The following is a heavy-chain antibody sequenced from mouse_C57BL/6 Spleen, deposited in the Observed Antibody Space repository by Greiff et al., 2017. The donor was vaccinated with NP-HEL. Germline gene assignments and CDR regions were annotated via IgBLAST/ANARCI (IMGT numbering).Heavy chain of an antibody. D-gene: IGHD4-1*01. CDR3: AGGTGEGAMDY. CDR2: ISDGGSYT. CDR1: GFTFSSYA. J-gene: IGHJ4*01. Sequence: EVKLVESGGGLVKPGGSLKLSCAASGFTFSSYAMSWVRQTPEKRLEWVATISDGGSYTYYPDNVKGRFTISRDNAKNNLYLQMSHLKSEDTAMYYCAGGTGEGAMDYWGQGTSVTVSS. V-gene: IGHV5-4*03.